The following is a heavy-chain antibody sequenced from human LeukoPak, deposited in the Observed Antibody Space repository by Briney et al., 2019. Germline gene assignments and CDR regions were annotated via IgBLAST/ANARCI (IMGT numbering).Heavy chain of an antibody. V-gene: IGHV4-61*02. CDR1: GDSISSGSYY. CDR3: ARESTYHDFWSGYYFDY. J-gene: IGHJ4*02. Sequence: TSETLSLTCTVSGDSISSGSYYWSWIRQPAEKGLEWIVRIYTSGSTNYNPSLKSRVTISVDTSKNQFSLKLSSVTAADTAVYYCARESTYHDFWSGYYFDYWGQGTLVTVSS. D-gene: IGHD3-3*01. CDR2: IYTSGST.